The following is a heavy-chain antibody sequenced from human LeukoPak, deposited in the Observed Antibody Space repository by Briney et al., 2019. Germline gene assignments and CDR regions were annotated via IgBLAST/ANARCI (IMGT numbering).Heavy chain of an antibody. CDR3: TRLSLDYSLDH. CDR1: GDSISSTTYW. V-gene: IGHV4-39*01. CDR2: MSSVGIT. D-gene: IGHD4-11*01. J-gene: IGHJ4*02. Sequence: SETLSLTCTVFGDSISSTTYWWGWVRQSPGKGLEWIGSMSSVGITSYNPSLKSRATISVDTSKNQFSLMLSSVTAADTAVYYCTRLSLDYSLDHWGQGTPVSVSS.